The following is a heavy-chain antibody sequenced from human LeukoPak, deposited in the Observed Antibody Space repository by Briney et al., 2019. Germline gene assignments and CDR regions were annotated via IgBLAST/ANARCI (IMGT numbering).Heavy chain of an antibody. CDR1: GGTFSSYA. CDR2: IIPIFGTA. J-gene: IGHJ3*02. D-gene: IGHD1-26*01. Sequence: GASVKVSCKASGGTFSSYAISWVRQAPGQGLEWMGGIIPIFGTANYAQKFQGRVTITTDESTSTAYMELSSLRSEDTAVYYCARDLGGSYHDAFDIWGQGTMATVSS. CDR3: ARDLGGSYHDAFDI. V-gene: IGHV1-69*05.